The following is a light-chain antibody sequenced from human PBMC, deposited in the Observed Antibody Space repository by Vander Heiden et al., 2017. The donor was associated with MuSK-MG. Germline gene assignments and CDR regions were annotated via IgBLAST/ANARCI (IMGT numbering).Light chain of an antibody. V-gene: IGKV1-33*01. CDR3: QQDDYFPSIT. CDR1: QDISNY. Sequence: DIQMPQSPSSLSASVGDRVTITCQASQDISNYLNWYQQKPGKAPKLLIYDASNWETGVPSRFSGSGCGTDFTFTISSRQPEDIATYYCQQDDYFPSITFGQGTQMDIK. J-gene: IGKJ5*01. CDR2: DAS.